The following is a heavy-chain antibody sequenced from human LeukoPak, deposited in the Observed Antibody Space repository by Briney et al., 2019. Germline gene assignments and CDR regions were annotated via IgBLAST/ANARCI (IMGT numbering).Heavy chain of an antibody. Sequence: PGGSLRLSCAASGFIVSSNYMSWVRQAPGKGLEWVSVIYSGGSIYYAVSVKGRFTISRDNSKNTLYLQMNSLRAEDTAVYYCARDQVGSTAVEWGQGTLVTVSS. CDR1: GFIVSSNY. V-gene: IGHV3-66*02. J-gene: IGHJ4*02. D-gene: IGHD4-23*01. CDR3: ARDQVGSTAVE. CDR2: IYSGGSI.